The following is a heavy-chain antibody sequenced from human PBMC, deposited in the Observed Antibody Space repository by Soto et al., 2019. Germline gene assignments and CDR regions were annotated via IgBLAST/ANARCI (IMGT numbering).Heavy chain of an antibody. Sequence: PSETLSLTCTVTGGSISSSSYYWGWIRQPPGKGLEWIGSIYYSGSTYYNPSLKSRVTISVDTSKSQFSLKLSSVTAADTAVYYCARHTAAYYDFWSGLNDAFDIWGQGTMVT. CDR3: ARHTAAYYDFWSGLNDAFDI. CDR1: GGSISSSSYY. D-gene: IGHD3-3*01. J-gene: IGHJ3*02. CDR2: IYYSGST. V-gene: IGHV4-39*01.